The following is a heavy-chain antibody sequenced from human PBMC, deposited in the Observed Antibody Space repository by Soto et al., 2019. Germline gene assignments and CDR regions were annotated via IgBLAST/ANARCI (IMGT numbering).Heavy chain of an antibody. CDR3: VGGGGWLPDY. V-gene: IGHV3-7*05. J-gene: IGHJ4*02. Sequence: EVQLVESGGGLAQPGGSLRLSCAVSGITFSPYWMHWVRQTPGKGLEWVAIIDQDGTEKIYVDSVKGRFTISRDNAKNSLYLQLNSLIVEDTAVYYCVGGGGWLPDYCGQGTLVTVSS. D-gene: IGHD6-19*01. CDR2: IDQDGTEK. CDR1: GITFSPYW.